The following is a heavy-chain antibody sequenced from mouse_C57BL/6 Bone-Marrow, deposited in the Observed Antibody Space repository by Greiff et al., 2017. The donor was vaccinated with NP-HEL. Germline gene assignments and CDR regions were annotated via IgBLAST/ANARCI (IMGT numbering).Heavy chain of an antibody. Sequence: VKLQESGPGILQPSQTLSLTCSFSGFSLSTFGMGVGWIRQPSGKGLEWLAHIWWDDDKYYNPALKSRLTISKDTSKNQVFLKIANVDTADTATYYCARIANSPHYYGSSNWYFDVWGTGTTVTVSS. CDR2: IWWDDDK. D-gene: IGHD1-1*01. J-gene: IGHJ1*03. CDR1: GFSLSTFGMG. V-gene: IGHV8-8*01. CDR3: ARIANSPHYYGSSNWYFDV.